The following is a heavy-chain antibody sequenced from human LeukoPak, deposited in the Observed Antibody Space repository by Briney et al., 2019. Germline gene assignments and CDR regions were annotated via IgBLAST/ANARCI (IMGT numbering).Heavy chain of an antibody. V-gene: IGHV1-46*01. D-gene: IGHD3-22*01. CDR2: INPSGGST. Sequence: ASVKVSCKASGYTFTSYYMHWVRQAPGQGLERMGIINPSGGSTSYAQKFQGRVTMTRDTSTSTVYMELSSLRSEDTAVYYCARAGTYYNDSSRYPYWGQGTLVTVSS. CDR1: GYTFTSYY. J-gene: IGHJ4*02. CDR3: ARAGTYYNDSSRYPY.